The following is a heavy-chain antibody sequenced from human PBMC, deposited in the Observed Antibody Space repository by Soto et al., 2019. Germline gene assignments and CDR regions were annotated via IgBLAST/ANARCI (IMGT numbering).Heavy chain of an antibody. CDR2: INPNSGGT. D-gene: IGHD3-16*02. J-gene: IGHJ4*02. CDR3: ARASTYYDYIWGSYRKTERSYFDY. V-gene: IGHV1-2*04. Sequence: QVQLVQSGAEVKKPGASVKVSCKASGYTFTGYYMHWVRQAPGQGLEWMGWINPNSGGTNYAQKFQGWVTMTRDTSTSTAYMELSRLRSDDTAVYYCARASTYYDYIWGSYRKTERSYFDYWGQGTLVTVSS. CDR1: GYTFTGYY.